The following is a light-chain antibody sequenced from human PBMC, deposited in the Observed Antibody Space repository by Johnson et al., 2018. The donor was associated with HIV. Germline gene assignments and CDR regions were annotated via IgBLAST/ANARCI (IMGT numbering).Light chain of an antibody. Sequence: HSVLTQPPSVSAAPGQKVTISCSGSSSNIGNNYVSWYQQLPGTAPKLLIYENNKRPSGIPDRFSGSKSGTSATLGITGLQTGDEADYYCGTWDSSLSAAYVFGTGTKFTVL. CDR2: ENN. CDR1: SSNIGNNY. V-gene: IGLV1-51*02. J-gene: IGLJ1*01. CDR3: GTWDSSLSAAYV.